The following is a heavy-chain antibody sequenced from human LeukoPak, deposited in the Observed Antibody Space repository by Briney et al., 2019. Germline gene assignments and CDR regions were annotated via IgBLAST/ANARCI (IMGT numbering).Heavy chain of an antibody. CDR2: ISSSSSYI. V-gene: IGHV3-21*01. CDR1: GFTFSSYS. J-gene: IGHJ4*02. Sequence: GGSLRLSCAASGFTFSSYSMNWVRQAPGKGLEWVSSISSSSSYIYYADSVKGRFTISRDNAKSSLYLQMNSLRAEDTAVYYCATSYCSGGSCYDYWGQGTLVTVSS. CDR3: ATSYCSGGSCYDY. D-gene: IGHD2-15*01.